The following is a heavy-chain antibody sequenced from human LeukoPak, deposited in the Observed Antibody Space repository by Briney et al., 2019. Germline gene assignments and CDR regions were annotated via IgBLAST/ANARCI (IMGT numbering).Heavy chain of an antibody. J-gene: IGHJ2*01. CDR2: ISGNGGRT. CDR3: VRGLSGVSSWYFDL. Sequence: GGSLRLSCAASGFTFSILDMSWVRQAPGKGLEWVSAISGNGGRTYYADSVKGRFTISRDISKNTLYLQMNDLGAEDTALYYCVRGLSGVSSWYFDLWGRGTLVSVSS. CDR1: GFTFSILD. V-gene: IGHV3-23*01. D-gene: IGHD7-27*01.